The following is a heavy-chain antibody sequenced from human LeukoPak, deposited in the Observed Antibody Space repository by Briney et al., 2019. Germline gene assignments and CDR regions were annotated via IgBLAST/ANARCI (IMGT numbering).Heavy chain of an antibody. CDR3: ARVSGYSGSYDY. V-gene: IGHV1-2*02. Sequence: ASVKVSCKASGYTFTGYYMHWVRQAPGQGLEWMGWINPNSGGTNYAQKFQGRVTMTRDTSISTAYMELSRLRSDDTAVYYCARVSGYSGSYDYWGQGTLVTVSS. D-gene: IGHD6-13*01. J-gene: IGHJ4*02. CDR2: INPNSGGT. CDR1: GYTFTGYY.